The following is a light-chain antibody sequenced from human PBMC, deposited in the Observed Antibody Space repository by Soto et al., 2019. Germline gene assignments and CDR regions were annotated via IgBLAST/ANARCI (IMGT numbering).Light chain of an antibody. CDR2: GNS. CDR1: SSNIGAGYD. J-gene: IGLJ1*01. V-gene: IGLV1-40*01. Sequence: VLTQPPSVSGAPGQRVTISCTGSSSNIGAGYDVHWYQQLPGTAPKLLIYGNSNRPSGVPDRFSGSKSGTSASLAITGLQAEDEADYYCQSYDSSLSGYIFGTGTKVTVL. CDR3: QSYDSSLSGYI.